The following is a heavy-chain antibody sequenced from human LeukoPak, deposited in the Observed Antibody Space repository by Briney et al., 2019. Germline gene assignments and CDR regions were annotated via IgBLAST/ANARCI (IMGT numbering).Heavy chain of an antibody. CDR2: IRYDGSNK. CDR3: AKDLGDHYYYYMDV. V-gene: IGHV3-30*02. J-gene: IGHJ6*03. CDR1: GFTFSSYA. Sequence: GGSPRLSCAASGFTFSSYAMNWVRQAPGKGLEWVAFIRYDGSNKYYADSVKGRFTISRDNSKNTLYLQMNSLRAEDTAVYYCAKDLGDHYYYYMDVWGKGTTVTISS.